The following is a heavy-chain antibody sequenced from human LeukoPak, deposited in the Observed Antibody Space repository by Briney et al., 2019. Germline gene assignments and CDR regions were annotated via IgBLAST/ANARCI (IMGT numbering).Heavy chain of an antibody. CDR3: ARHKWPIAVADLDY. V-gene: IGHV4-59*08. Sequence: SETLSLTCTVSGGSISSYYWSWIRQPPGKGLEWIGYIYYSGSTNHNPSLKSRVTISVDTSKNQFSLKLSSVTAADTAVYYCARHKWPIAVADLDYWGQGTLVTVSS. CDR2: IYYSGST. D-gene: IGHD6-19*01. CDR1: GGSISSYY. J-gene: IGHJ4*02.